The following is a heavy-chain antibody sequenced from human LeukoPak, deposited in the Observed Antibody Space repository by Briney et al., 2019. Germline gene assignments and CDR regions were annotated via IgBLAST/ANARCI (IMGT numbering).Heavy chain of an antibody. J-gene: IGHJ4*02. CDR3: ARGGANYAEGDY. V-gene: IGHV4-59*01. CDR1: GGSISTYY. CDR2: ILYSGGT. Sequence: SETLSLTCTVSGGSISTYYWSWIRQPPGKGLQWIGYILYSGGTNYNPSLKSRVTISIDKSKNQFSLNLTSVTAEDTAVYYCARGGANYAEGDYWGQGTLVTVSS. D-gene: IGHD4/OR15-4a*01.